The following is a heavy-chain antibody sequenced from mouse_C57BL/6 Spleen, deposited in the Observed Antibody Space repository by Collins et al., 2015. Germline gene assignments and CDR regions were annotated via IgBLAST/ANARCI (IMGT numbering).Heavy chain of an antibody. CDR2: IYPGDGDT. CDR3: ARRAHSSGYPWFAY. D-gene: IGHD3-2*02. V-gene: IGHV1-80*01. J-gene: IGHJ3*01. Sequence: QVQLQQSGAELVKPGASVKISCKASGYAFSSYWMNWVKQRPGKGLEWIGQIYPGDGDTNYSGKFKGKAFFTLTADKSSSTAYMQLSSLTSEDSAVYFCARRAHSSGYPWFAYWGQGTLVTVSA. CDR1: GYAFSSYW.